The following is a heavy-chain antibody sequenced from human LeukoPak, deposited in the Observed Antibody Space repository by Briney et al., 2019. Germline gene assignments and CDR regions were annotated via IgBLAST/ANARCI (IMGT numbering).Heavy chain of an antibody. CDR3: ALGEWLQPFDY. CDR2: ISYDGSNR. Sequence: GGSLRLSCAASGFTFSSYGMHWVRQAPGKGLEWVAAISYDGSNRYYVDSVKGRFTISRDDSKNTLYLQMSSLRADDTAVYYCALGEWLQPFDYWGQGILVTVSS. V-gene: IGHV3-30*03. J-gene: IGHJ4*02. D-gene: IGHD3-16*01. CDR1: GFTFSSYG.